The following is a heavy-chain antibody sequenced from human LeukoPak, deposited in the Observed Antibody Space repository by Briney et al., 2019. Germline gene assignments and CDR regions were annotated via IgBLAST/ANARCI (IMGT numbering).Heavy chain of an antibody. CDR2: IYHSGST. CDR3: ARADYSSSWSHYYYYMDV. J-gene: IGHJ6*03. D-gene: IGHD6-13*01. CDR1: GGSISSSNW. Sequence: PSGTLSLTCAVSGGSISSSNWWSWVRQPPGKWLEWIGEIYHSGSTNYNPSLKSRVTISVDTSKNHFSLKLSSVTAADTALYFCARADYSSSWSHYYYYMDVWGTGTTVTVSS. V-gene: IGHV4-4*02.